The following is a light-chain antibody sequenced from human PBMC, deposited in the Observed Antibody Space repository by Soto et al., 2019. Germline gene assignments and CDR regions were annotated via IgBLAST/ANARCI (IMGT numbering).Light chain of an antibody. CDR2: EVS. V-gene: IGLV2-23*02. Sequence: QSALTQPASVPGSPGQSITISCTGTSSDVGSYNLVSWYQQHPGKAPNLMIYEVSKRPSGVSNRFSGPKSGNTASLTISGLQAEDEADYYCCSYAGSSTFYVFGTGTKVTVL. CDR3: CSYAGSSTFYV. J-gene: IGLJ1*01. CDR1: SSDVGSYNL.